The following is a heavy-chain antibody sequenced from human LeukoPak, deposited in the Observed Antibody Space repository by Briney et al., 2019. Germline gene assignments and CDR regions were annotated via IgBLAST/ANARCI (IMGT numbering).Heavy chain of an antibody. Sequence: ASVKVSCKASGYIFDIHAIIWVRQAPGQGLEFLGWISTNTGNPTYAQGFTGRFVFSLDTSVSTAYLQIRSLKAEDTAVYYCARDRSSWRNNYYYYYMDVWGKGTTVTVSS. V-gene: IGHV7-4-1*01. J-gene: IGHJ6*03. CDR3: ARDRSSWRNNYYYYYMDV. CDR1: GYIFDIHA. CDR2: ISTNTGNP. D-gene: IGHD6-13*01.